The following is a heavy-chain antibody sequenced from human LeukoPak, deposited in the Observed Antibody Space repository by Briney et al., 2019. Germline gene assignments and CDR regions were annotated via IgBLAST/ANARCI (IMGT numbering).Heavy chain of an antibody. D-gene: IGHD1-26*01. V-gene: IGHV4-39*01. CDR3: YTGSTFYNPSVESRVTIAVDTSKNQFSLKLSSMTAADTAVYFCARHSGPVIPDGLDI. CDR1: GDSIPSRGSD. J-gene: IGHJ3*02. Sequence: SETLSLTCTVSGDSIPSRGSDWGWVRQPPGRGREWIGHVYYTENTFYNPSLESPVPISRVQSKHQCGLETRHMKPRRSIGNVYYTGSTFYNPSVESRVTIAVDTSKNQFSLKLSSMTAADTAVYFCARHSGPVIPDGLDIWGQGTMVTVSS. CDR2: VYYTENT.